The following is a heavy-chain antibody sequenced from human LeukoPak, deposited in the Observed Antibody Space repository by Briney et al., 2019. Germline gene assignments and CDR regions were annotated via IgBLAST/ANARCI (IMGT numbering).Heavy chain of an antibody. CDR2: IKTDGSEK. Sequence: GGSLRLSCEASGFTFSNSWMTWVRQTPGKGLEWVANIKTDGSEKYYVDSVKGRFTISRDNAKNSLYLQMNSLRAEDTAVYYCARVLSSSGYWRFDYWGQGTLVTVSS. V-gene: IGHV3-7*01. CDR1: GFTFSNSW. D-gene: IGHD3-22*01. J-gene: IGHJ4*02. CDR3: ARVLSSSGYWRFDY.